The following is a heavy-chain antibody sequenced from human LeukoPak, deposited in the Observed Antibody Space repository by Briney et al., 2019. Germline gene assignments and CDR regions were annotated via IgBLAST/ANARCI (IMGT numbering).Heavy chain of an antibody. D-gene: IGHD1-1*01. V-gene: IGHV4-61*02. CDR3: ASAEMEGTENY. Sequence: SETLSLTCTVSGGSISSGSYYWSWIRQPAGKGLEWIGRIYTSESTNYNPSLKSRVTISVDTSKNQFSLKLSSVTAADTAVYYCASAEMEGTENYWGQGTLVTVSS. CDR2: IYTSEST. J-gene: IGHJ4*02. CDR1: GGSISSGSYY.